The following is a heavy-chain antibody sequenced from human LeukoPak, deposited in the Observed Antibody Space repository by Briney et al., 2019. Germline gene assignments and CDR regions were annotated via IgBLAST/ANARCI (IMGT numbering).Heavy chain of an antibody. CDR2: INHSGST. CDR3: AFLYPVGY. V-gene: IGHV4-34*01. CDR1: GGSFSGYY. Sequence: SETLSLTCAVYGGSFSGYYWSWIRQPPGKGLEWIGEINHSGSTNYNPSLKSRVTISVDTSKDQFSLRLSSVTAADTAVYYCAFLYPVGYWGQGTLVTVSS. D-gene: IGHD2/OR15-2a*01. J-gene: IGHJ4*02.